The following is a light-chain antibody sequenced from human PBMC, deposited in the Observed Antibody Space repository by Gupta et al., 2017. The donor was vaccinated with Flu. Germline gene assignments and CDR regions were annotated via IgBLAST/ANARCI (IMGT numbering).Light chain of an antibody. CDR2: ENN. V-gene: IGLV1-51*02. CDR1: SSNIGNNY. Sequence: QSVLTQPPSVSAAPGQKVTISCSGSSSNIGNNYVSWYQQLPGTAPKLLIYENNKRPSGIPDRFSGSKSGTSATLGITGLQTGDEADYYCGTWDSSRSADVFGGGTQLTVL. J-gene: IGLJ7*01. CDR3: GTWDSSRSADV.